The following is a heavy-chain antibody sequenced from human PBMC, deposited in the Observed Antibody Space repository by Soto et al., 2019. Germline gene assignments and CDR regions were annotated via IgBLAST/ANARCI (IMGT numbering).Heavy chain of an antibody. Sequence: WASVKVSCKASGGSFSSYAISWVRQAPGQGLEWMGGIIPIFGTANYAQKFQGRVTITADESTSTAYMELSSLRSEDTAVYYCASTLPAAMYDYYYYYGMDVWGQGTTVTVSS. J-gene: IGHJ6*02. CDR2: IIPIFGTA. V-gene: IGHV1-69*13. CDR3: ASTLPAAMYDYYYYYGMDV. CDR1: GGSFSSYA. D-gene: IGHD2-2*01.